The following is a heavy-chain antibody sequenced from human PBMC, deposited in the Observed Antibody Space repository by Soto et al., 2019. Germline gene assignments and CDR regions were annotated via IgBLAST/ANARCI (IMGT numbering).Heavy chain of an antibody. V-gene: IGHV1-24*01. D-gene: IGHD3-10*01. J-gene: IGHJ3*02. CDR3: ATRRGAIQMVLGVIGAFDI. Sequence: QVQLVQSGAEVKKPGASVKVSCKVSGYTLTELSMHWVRQAPGQGLEWMGGFDPEDGETIYAQKLQGRVTKTDGTSTDTAYMELSSLRSEDTAVYSCATRRGAIQMVLGVIGAFDIWGQGTMVTVSS. CDR1: GYTLTELS. CDR2: FDPEDGET.